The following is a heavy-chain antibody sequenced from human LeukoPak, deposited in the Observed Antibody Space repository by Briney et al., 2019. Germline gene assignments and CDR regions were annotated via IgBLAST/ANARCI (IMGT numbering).Heavy chain of an antibody. Sequence: GGSLRLSCAASGFTFSSYWMHWVRQAPGKGLVWVSRINSDGSSTSYADSVEGRFTISRDNAKNTLYLQMNSLRAEDTAVYYCARVNWELRDAFDIWGQGTTVTVSS. CDR3: ARVNWELRDAFDI. D-gene: IGHD1-26*01. CDR1: GFTFSSYW. V-gene: IGHV3-74*01. J-gene: IGHJ3*02. CDR2: INSDGSST.